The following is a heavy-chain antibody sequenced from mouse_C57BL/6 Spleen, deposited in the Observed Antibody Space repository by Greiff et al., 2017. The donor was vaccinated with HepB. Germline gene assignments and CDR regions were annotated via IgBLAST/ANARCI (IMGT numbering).Heavy chain of an antibody. CDR2: IWTGGGT. J-gene: IGHJ2*01. D-gene: IGHD2-12*01. V-gene: IGHV2-9-1*01. CDR1: GFSFTSYA. Sequence: QVQLQQSGPGLVAPSQCLSITCTVSGFSFTSYAISWVRQPPGKGLEWLGVIWTGGGTKYNSALKSRLSISTDNSKSQVCLKINSLQTADTARYYCARYLYDLDYWGQGTTLTVSS. CDR3: ARYLYDLDY.